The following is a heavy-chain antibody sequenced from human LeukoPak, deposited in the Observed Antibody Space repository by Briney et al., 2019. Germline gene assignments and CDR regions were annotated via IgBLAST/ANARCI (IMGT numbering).Heavy chain of an antibody. D-gene: IGHD1-26*01. CDR3: AKDPIFSGSYGVFDY. CDR2: IIDSGNSI. Sequence: GGSLRLSCAASGFTLSSCAMSWVRQAPGKGLEWVSTIIDSGNSIYYADSAEGRFTISRDNSKNTLYLQMNSLRAGDTAVYYCAKDPIFSGSYGVFDYWGLGTPVTVSS. J-gene: IGHJ4*02. CDR1: GFTLSSCA. V-gene: IGHV3-23*01.